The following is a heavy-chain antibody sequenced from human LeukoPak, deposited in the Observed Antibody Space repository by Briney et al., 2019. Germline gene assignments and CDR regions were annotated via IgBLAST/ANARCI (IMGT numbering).Heavy chain of an antibody. J-gene: IGHJ6*02. CDR1: GYTFTSYG. D-gene: IGHD6-19*01. V-gene: IGHV1-18*01. Sequence: ASVKVSCKASGYTFTSYGISWVRQAPGQGLEWMGWISAYNGNTNYAQKLQGRATMTTDTTTSTAYMELRSLRSDDTAVYYCARVSSNYYYGMDVWGQGTTVTVSS. CDR2: ISAYNGNT. CDR3: ARVSSNYYYGMDV.